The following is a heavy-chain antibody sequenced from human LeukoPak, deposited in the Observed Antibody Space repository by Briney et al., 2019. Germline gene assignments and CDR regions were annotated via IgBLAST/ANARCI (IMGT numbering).Heavy chain of an antibody. J-gene: IGHJ4*02. CDR3: ARDGVDY. V-gene: IGHV3-30*04. CDR1: GFTFSSYA. CDR2: ISYDGSNK. Sequence: PGRSLRLSCAASGFTFSSYAMHWVRQAPGKALEWVAVISYDGSNKYYADSVKGRFTISRDNSKNTLYLQMNSLRAEDTAVYYCARDGVDYWGQGTLVTVSS. D-gene: IGHD3-16*01.